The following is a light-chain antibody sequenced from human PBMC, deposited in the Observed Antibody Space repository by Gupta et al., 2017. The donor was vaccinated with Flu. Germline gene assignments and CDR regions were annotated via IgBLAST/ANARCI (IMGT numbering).Light chain of an antibody. CDR1: QSVNIY. V-gene: IGKV3-11*01. CDR2: DAS. J-gene: IGKJ2*01. Sequence: EIVLTQSPATLSLSPGDRAILSCRASQSVNIYLAWYQQKPGQPPRLLMFDASKRAAGIPDRFSGSGSGKDLTLTISTREQEDFAVYYCQQRSCLPMYTFGQGTKLEI. CDR3: QQRSCLPMYT.